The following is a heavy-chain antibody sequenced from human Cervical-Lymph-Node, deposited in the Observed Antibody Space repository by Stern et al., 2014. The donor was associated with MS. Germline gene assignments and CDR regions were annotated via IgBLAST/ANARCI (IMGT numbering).Heavy chain of an antibody. CDR1: GYTFTSYA. V-gene: IGHV1-3*01. D-gene: IGHD6-13*01. CDR2: INAGKANP. CDR3: ARAAAGYYFDY. J-gene: IGHJ4*02. Sequence: QVQLVHSGAEVKKPGASVKVSCKASGYTFTSYAMHWVRQAPGQRLEWMGWINAGKANPKYSQKFQGRVTITRDTSASTAYMELSSLRSEDTAVYYCARAAAGYYFDYWGQGTLVTVSS.